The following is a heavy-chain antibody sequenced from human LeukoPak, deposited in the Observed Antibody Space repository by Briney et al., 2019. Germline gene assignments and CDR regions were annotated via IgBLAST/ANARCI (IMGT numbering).Heavy chain of an antibody. D-gene: IGHD3-16*02. CDR1: GYTFTSYG. CDR2: MNPNSGNT. Sequence: ASVKVSCKASGYTFTSYGINWVRQATGQGLEWMGWMNPNSGNTGYAQKFQGRVTMTRNTSISTAYMELSSLRSEDTAVYYCARDRRIWDYVWGSYRRRSYFDYWGQGTLVTVSS. CDR3: ARDRRIWDYVWGSYRRRSYFDY. J-gene: IGHJ4*02. V-gene: IGHV1-8*01.